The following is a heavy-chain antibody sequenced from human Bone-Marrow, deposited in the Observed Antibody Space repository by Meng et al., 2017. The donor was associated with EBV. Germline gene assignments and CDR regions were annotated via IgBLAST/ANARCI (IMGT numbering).Heavy chain of an antibody. Sequence: QVHFQEPVPSSLNPPLTPPLTLHSTGSALSTSVMGVAWIRQPPGQALEWLALIYWDDETRYSPALKNRLTVTKDSSKNQVVFRMANLDPADTATYYCAHRRSDSGWFGYWGQGTLVTVSS. CDR2: IYWDDET. V-gene: IGHV2-5*02. CDR3: AHRRSDSGWFGY. D-gene: IGHD6-19*01. J-gene: IGHJ4*02. CDR1: GSALSTSVMG.